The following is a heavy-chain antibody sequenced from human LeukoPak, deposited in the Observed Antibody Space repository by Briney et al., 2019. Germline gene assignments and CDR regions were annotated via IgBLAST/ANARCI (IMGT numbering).Heavy chain of an antibody. D-gene: IGHD4-17*01. CDR2: IYSGGST. V-gene: IGHV3-66*01. CDR3: AREVDYGDYWY. CDR1: GVTVSSNY. Sequence: PGGSLRLSCAASGVTVSSNYMSWVRQAPGKGLEWVSVIYSGGSTYYADSVMGRFTISRDNSKNTLYLQMNSLRAEDTAVYYCAREVDYGDYWYWGQGTLVTVSS. J-gene: IGHJ4*02.